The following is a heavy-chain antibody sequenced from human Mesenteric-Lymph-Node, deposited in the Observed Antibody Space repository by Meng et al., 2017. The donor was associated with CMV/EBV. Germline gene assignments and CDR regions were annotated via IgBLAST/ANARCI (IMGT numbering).Heavy chain of an antibody. V-gene: IGHV3-48*03. CDR1: GFTFSSYE. J-gene: IGHJ4*02. CDR3: ARDRGRPNGWMYYFES. Sequence: GSLRLSCAASGFTFSSYEMNWVRQAPGKGLEWVSYISSSGSSIYYADSVQGRFTISRDNAKNSLFLQMNSLRAEDTAVYYCARDRGRPNGWMYYFESWGQGTLVTVSS. D-gene: IGHD3-10*01. CDR2: ISSSGSSI.